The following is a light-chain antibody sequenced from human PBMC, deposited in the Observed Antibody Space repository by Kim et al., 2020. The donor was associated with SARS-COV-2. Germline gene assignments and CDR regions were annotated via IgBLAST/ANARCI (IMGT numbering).Light chain of an antibody. Sequence: QSVLTQPPSVSVAPGQRVSISCTGSKSNIGAGYEVHWYQQVPGTAPKLLIFGNSNRPSGVPDRFSGSKSGTSASLAITGLQAEDETEYYCQSYDSSLSGYVFGTWTKVTVL. CDR2: GNS. CDR3: QSYDSSLSGYV. CDR1: KSNIGAGYE. V-gene: IGLV1-40*01. J-gene: IGLJ1*01.